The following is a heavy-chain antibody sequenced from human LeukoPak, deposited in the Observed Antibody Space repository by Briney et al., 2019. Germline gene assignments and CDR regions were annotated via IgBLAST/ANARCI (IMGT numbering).Heavy chain of an antibody. D-gene: IGHD5-24*01. J-gene: IGHJ4*02. CDR1: GYIFTSYW. Sequence: GESLKISCKGSGYIFTSYWIGWVRQMPGKGLEWMGIIYPGDSDTRYTPSLQGQVTISADKSISTAYLQWSSLKASDTAMYYCARPFSGDDGYNYFDYWGQGTLVTVSS. CDR3: ARPFSGDDGYNYFDY. CDR2: IYPGDSDT. V-gene: IGHV5-51*01.